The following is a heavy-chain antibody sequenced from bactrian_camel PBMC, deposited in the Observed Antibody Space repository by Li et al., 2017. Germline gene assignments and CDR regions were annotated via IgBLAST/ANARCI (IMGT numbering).Heavy chain of an antibody. CDR1: RDTDNRTC. Sequence: HVQLVESGGGSVQAGGSLRLSCVASRDTDNRTCMAWFHQAPGKEREGVAALHTRANAAYFADSVKGRFIISQDYGRHTVWLQMNNLEPRDTAMYYCNAVPGGLCAGHYTWGKGTQVTVS. V-gene: IGHV3S53*01. D-gene: IGHD4*01. CDR3: NAVPGGLCAGHYT. J-gene: IGHJ6*01. CDR2: LHTRANAA.